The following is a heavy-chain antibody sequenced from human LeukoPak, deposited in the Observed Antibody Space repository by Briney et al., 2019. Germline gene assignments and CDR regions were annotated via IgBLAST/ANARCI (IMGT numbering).Heavy chain of an antibody. Sequence: GGSLRLSCAASGFTFDYYAMQWVRQAPGKGLEWVSGISWNSGSIADADSVKGRFTISRDNAKNSLYLQMNSLRAEDTALYYCAKVKGGWGPFDYWGQGTLVTVSS. V-gene: IGHV3-9*01. D-gene: IGHD6-19*01. CDR3: AKVKGGWGPFDY. CDR2: ISWNSGSI. J-gene: IGHJ4*02. CDR1: GFTFDYYA.